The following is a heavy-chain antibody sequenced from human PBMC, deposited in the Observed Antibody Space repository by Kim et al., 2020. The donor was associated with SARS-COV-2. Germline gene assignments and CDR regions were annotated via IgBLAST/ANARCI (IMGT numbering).Heavy chain of an antibody. J-gene: IGHJ3*02. Sequence: GGSLRLSCAASGFTFSDYYMSWIRQAPGKGLEWVSYISSSSSYTNYADSVKGRFTISRDNAKNSLYLQMNSLRAEDMAVYYCARWGSYDFWSGYNAFDIWGQGTMVTVSS. D-gene: IGHD3-3*01. V-gene: IGHV3-11*03. CDR2: ISSSSSYT. CDR3: ARWGSYDFWSGYNAFDI. CDR1: GFTFSDYY.